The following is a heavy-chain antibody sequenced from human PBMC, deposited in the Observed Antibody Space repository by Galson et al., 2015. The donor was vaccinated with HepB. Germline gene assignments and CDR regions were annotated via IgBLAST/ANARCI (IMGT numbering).Heavy chain of an antibody. CDR2: ISPYNGNT. Sequence: SVKVSCKASGYTFTSYGLSWLRQAPGQGLEYMGWISPYNGNTNYAQKLQGRVTMTTDKSTTTAYMELRSLRSDDTAVYYCALRTGSYPYYFDLWGQGTLAAVSA. CDR3: ALRTGSYPYYFDL. D-gene: IGHD3-10*01. V-gene: IGHV1-18*01. J-gene: IGHJ4*02. CDR1: GYTFTSYG.